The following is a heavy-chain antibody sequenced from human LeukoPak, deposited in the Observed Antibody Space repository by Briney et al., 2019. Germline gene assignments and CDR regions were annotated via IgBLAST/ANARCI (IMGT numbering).Heavy chain of an antibody. V-gene: IGHV3-30-3*01. CDR3: ARETYYDDSSGYDNFDY. CDR1: GFTFSSYA. CDR2: ISYDGSNK. J-gene: IGHJ4*02. D-gene: IGHD3-22*01. Sequence: PGRSLRLSCAASGFTFSSYAMHWVRQAPGKGLEWVAVISYDGSNKYYADSVKGRFTISRDNAKNTLYLQMNSLRAEDTAVYYCARETYYDDSSGYDNFDYWGQGTLVTVSS.